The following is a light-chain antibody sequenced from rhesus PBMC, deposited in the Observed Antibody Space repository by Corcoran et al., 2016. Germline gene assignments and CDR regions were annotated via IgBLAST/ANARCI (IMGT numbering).Light chain of an antibody. CDR3: QQHDNSPHS. V-gene: IGKV1-69*01. CDR1: QVIRNW. CDR2: RAS. J-gene: IGKJ2*01. Sequence: DIQMTQSPSSLSASVGDSVTITCRASQVIRNWLAWYQQKPGKAPKLLIYRASNLQTGVPSRFSGSGSGTNFTLTISSLQPEDIATYYCQQHDNSPHSFGQGTKVEI.